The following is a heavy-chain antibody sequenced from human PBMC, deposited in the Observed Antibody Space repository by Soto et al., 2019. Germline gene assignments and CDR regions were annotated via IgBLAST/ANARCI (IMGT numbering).Heavy chain of an antibody. Sequence: SETLSLTCVVYGGSFSGYYWSWIRQSPGKGLEWIGGINHRGSTNYNPSLESRVTISVDTSKNQFSLKLPSVTAADTAMYYCARDGFCTSTTCRVGNWFDPWGQGTMVTVSS. CDR3: ARDGFCTSTTCRVGNWFDP. D-gene: IGHD2-2*01. J-gene: IGHJ5*02. CDR1: GGSFSGYY. V-gene: IGHV4-34*01. CDR2: INHRGST.